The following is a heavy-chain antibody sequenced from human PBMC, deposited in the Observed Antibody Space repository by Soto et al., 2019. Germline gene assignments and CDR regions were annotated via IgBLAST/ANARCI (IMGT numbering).Heavy chain of an antibody. CDR2: INAGNGNT. V-gene: IGHV1-3*01. CDR3: ARSEYGIMGMLFDY. D-gene: IGHD1-26*01. J-gene: IGHJ4*02. Sequence: ASVKVSCKASGYTFTSYAMHWVRQAPGQRLEWMGWINAGNGNTKYSQKFQGRATITRDTSASTAYMELSSLRSEDTAVYYCARSEYGIMGMLFDYWGQGTLVTVSS. CDR1: GYTFTSYA.